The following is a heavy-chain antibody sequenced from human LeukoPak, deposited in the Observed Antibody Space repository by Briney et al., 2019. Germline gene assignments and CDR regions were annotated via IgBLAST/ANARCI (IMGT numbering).Heavy chain of an antibody. Sequence: ASVKVSCKASGGTFSSYAISWARQAPGQGLEWMGGIIPIFGTANYAQKFQGRVTITADESTSTAYMELSSLRSEDTAVYYCAREGTYYDILTGYSNWGQGTLVTVSS. CDR1: GGTFSSYA. CDR2: IIPIFGTA. D-gene: IGHD3-9*01. V-gene: IGHV1-69*13. CDR3: AREGTYYDILTGYSN. J-gene: IGHJ4*02.